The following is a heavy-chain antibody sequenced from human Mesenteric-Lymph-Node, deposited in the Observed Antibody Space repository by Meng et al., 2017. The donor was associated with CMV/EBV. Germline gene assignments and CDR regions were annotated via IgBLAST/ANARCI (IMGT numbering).Heavy chain of an antibody. CDR2: ISSSSSYI. CDR3: ARLKLILYAFDI. D-gene: IGHD2-21*01. V-gene: IGHV3-21*01. Sequence: GESLKISCLASELIFSNYWMTWVRQAPGKGLEWVSSISSSSSYIYYADSVKGRFTISRDNAKNSLYLQMNSLRAEDTAVYYCARLKLILYAFDIWGQGTMVTVSS. J-gene: IGHJ3*02. CDR1: ELIFSNYW.